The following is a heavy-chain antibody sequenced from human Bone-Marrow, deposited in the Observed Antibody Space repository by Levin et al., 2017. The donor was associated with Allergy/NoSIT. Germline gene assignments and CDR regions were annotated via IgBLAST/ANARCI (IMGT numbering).Heavy chain of an antibody. Sequence: SQTLSLTCAISGDSVSSTSAAWNWIRQSPSRGLEWLGRTYYRSKWFNDYAVSVKSRITINPDTSKNQFSLQLNSVTPEDTAVYYCARGDCSVGICYSDSALDTWGQGTMVTVAS. CDR2: TYYRSKWFN. V-gene: IGHV6-1*01. D-gene: IGHD2-15*01. CDR1: GDSVSSTSAA. CDR3: ARGDCSVGICYSDSALDT. J-gene: IGHJ3*02.